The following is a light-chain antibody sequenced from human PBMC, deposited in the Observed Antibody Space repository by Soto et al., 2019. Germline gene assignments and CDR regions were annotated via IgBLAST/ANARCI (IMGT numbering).Light chain of an antibody. CDR3: QQRHMWPIT. Sequence: EIVLTQSPATLSAFPGDRVTLSCRASQALNTRLAWYQHKPGQAPRLLIYLTSNRAAGVPSRFSAWGSGTDFTLTISSLEPEDSAVYYCQQRHMWPITFGQGTRLEIK. J-gene: IGKJ5*01. CDR2: LTS. V-gene: IGKV3D-11*01. CDR1: QALNTR.